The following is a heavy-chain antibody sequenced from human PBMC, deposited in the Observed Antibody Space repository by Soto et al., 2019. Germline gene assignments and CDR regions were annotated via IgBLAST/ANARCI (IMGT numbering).Heavy chain of an antibody. CDR1: GYTFTSYS. J-gene: IGHJ4*02. Sequence: GASVKVSCKASGYTFTSYSMHWVRQAPGQGLEWMGIINPSGGSTSYAQKFQGRVTMTRDTSTSTVYMELSSLRSEDTAVYYCARVGTPPDYDMRLWGQGTLVTVSS. V-gene: IGHV1-46*03. CDR3: ARVGTPPDYDMRL. D-gene: IGHD3-9*01. CDR2: INPSGGST.